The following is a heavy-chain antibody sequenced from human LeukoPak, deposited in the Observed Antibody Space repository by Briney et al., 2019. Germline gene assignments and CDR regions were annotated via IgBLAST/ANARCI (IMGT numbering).Heavy chain of an antibody. CDR1: GYTFTGYY. CDR2: INPNSGGT. V-gene: IGHV1-2*02. D-gene: IGHD3-22*01. J-gene: IGHJ4*02. Sequence: GASVKVSCKASGYTFTGYYMHWVRQAPGQGLEWMGWINPNSGGTNYAQKFQGRVTMTRDTSISTAYMELSRLRSDDTAVYYCARDSRIVVLNYYFDYWGQGTLATVSS. CDR3: ARDSRIVVLNYYFDY.